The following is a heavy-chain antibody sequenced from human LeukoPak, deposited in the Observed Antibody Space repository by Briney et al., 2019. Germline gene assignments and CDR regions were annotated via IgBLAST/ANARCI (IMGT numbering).Heavy chain of an antibody. V-gene: IGHV4-61*01. CDR1: GGSVSSGSYY. Sequence: SETLSLTCTVSGGSVSSGSYYWSWIRQPPGEGLEWIGYIYYSGSTNYNPPLKSRVTISVDTSKNQFSLKLSSVAAADTAVYYCARVGRDGHTRYWFDPWGQGTLVTVSS. D-gene: IGHD5-24*01. J-gene: IGHJ5*02. CDR2: IYYSGST. CDR3: ARVGRDGHTRYWFDP.